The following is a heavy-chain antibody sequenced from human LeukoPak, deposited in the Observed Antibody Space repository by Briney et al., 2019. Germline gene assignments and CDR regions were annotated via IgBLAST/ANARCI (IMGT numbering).Heavy chain of an antibody. CDR3: ARGGPPYYDISTETLDY. CDR2: INHSGST. CDR1: GGSFSGYY. D-gene: IGHD3-9*01. Sequence: SETLSLTCAVYGGSFSGYYWSWIRQPPGKGLEWIGEINHSGSTNYNPSLKSRVTISVDTSKNQFSLKLSSVTAADTAVYYCARGGPPYYDISTETLDYWGQGTLVTVSS. V-gene: IGHV4-34*01. J-gene: IGHJ4*02.